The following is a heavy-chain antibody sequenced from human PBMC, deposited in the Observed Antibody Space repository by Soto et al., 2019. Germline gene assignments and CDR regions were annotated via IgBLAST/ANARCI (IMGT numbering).Heavy chain of an antibody. D-gene: IGHD3-10*01. CDR3: ARDYGSGSYQPPAFDY. Sequence: ASVKVSCKASGYTFTSYCISWVRQAPGQGLEWMGWISAYNGNTNYAQKLQGRVTMTTDTSTSTAYMELRSLRSDDTAVYYCARDYGSGSYQPPAFDYWGQGTLVTVSS. CDR1: GYTFTSYC. J-gene: IGHJ4*02. CDR2: ISAYNGNT. V-gene: IGHV1-18*01.